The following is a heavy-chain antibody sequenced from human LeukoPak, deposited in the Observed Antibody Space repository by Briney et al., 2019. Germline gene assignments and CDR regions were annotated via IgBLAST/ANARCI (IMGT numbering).Heavy chain of an antibody. CDR1: GFPVNKYE. D-gene: IGHD2-21*02. J-gene: IGHJ4*02. V-gene: IGHV3-48*03. Sequence: QAGGSLRLSCAASGFPVNKYEMHWVRQAPGKGLEWVSYIDAGATSTNYAVSVWGRFTLSRDNAQNSVHLQMNSLRDEDTAVYYCVRGRLLRSTKYFDYWGQGALVTVSS. CDR2: IDAGATST. CDR3: VRGRLLRSTKYFDY.